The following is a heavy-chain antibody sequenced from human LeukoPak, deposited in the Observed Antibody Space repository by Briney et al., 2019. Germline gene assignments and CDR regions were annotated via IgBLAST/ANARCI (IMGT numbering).Heavy chain of an antibody. CDR1: GFPFSRHA. Sequence: PGGSLRLSCAASGFPFSRHAMSWVRQPPGKGLEWVSAISNGNTYYADSVRGRFTISRDDSKNTVYLQMNSLRDEDTALYYCVREAGYCASVCLKSNWFDPWGQGTLVTVS. V-gene: IGHV3-23*01. CDR3: VREAGYCASVCLKSNWFDP. J-gene: IGHJ5*02. CDR2: ISNGNT. D-gene: IGHD2-21*02.